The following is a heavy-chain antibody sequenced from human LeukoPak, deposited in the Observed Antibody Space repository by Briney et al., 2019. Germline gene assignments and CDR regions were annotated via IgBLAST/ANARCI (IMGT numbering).Heavy chain of an antibody. J-gene: IGHJ4*02. D-gene: IGHD6-19*01. V-gene: IGHV4-39*07. CDR1: GGSISSSSYY. CDR2: IYYSGST. Sequence: PSETLSLTCTVSGGSISSSSYYWGWIRQPPGKGLEWIGSIYYSGSTYYNPSLKSRVTISVDTSKNQFSLKLSSVIAADTAVYYCARESLRFEWLVPSNWGQGTLVTVSS. CDR3: ARESLRFEWLVPSN.